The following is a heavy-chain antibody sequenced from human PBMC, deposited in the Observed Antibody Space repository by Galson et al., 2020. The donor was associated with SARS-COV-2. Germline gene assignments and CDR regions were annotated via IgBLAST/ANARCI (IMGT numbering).Heavy chain of an antibody. CDR2: ISGTGGST. J-gene: IGHJ4*02. V-gene: IGHV3-23*01. D-gene: IGHD1-26*01. CDR3: AKDLSGVTDY. CDR1: GFTFSNYA. Sequence: GESLKISCAASGFTFSNYAMSWVRQAPGKGLEWVSVISGTGGSTYYADSVRGRFTISRDNSKNTLYLQMNSLRAEDTAVYYCAKDLSGVTDYWGQGSLVTVSS.